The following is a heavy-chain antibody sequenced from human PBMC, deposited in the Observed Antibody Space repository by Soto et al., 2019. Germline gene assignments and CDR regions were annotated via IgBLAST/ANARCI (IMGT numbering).Heavy chain of an antibody. CDR2: ISYDGSNK. CDR3: AKDFATMIVVGPAFAEYFQH. V-gene: IGHV3-30*18. Sequence: GGSLRLSCAASGFTFSSYGMHWVRQAPGKGLEWVAVISYDGSNKYYADSVKGRFTISRDNSKNTLYLQMNSLRAEDTAVYYCAKDFATMIVVGPAFAEYFQHWGQGTLVTVSS. J-gene: IGHJ1*01. CDR1: GFTFSSYG. D-gene: IGHD3-22*01.